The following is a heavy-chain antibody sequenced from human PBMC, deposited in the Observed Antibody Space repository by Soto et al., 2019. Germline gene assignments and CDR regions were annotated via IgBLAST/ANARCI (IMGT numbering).Heavy chain of an antibody. CDR3: ASGHDRDYFDY. CDR1: DGSISSYY. V-gene: IGHV4-59*01. J-gene: IGHJ4*02. CDR2: IYYSGST. Sequence: QVQLQESGPGLVKPSETLSLTCTVSDGSISSYYWSWIRQPPGKGLEWIGYIYYSGSTNYNPSLKSRVTISVDTSKNQFSLNLNSVTAPDTAMYYGASGHDRDYFDYWGQGTLVTVSS.